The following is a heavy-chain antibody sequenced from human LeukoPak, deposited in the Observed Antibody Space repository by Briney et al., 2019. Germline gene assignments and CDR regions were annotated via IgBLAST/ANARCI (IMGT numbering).Heavy chain of an antibody. V-gene: IGHV3-7*01. D-gene: IGHD5-12*01. CDR1: GFTFSSSW. CDR3: ARGPSGYHNT. CDR2: INEDGSET. J-gene: IGHJ4*02. Sequence: GGSLRLSCAASGFTFSSSWMIWVRQAPGKGLEWVASINEDGSETYYVDSVKGRFTVSRDNAGKSLYVQMNSLRAEDTAVYYCARGPSGYHNTGGQGTLVTVSS.